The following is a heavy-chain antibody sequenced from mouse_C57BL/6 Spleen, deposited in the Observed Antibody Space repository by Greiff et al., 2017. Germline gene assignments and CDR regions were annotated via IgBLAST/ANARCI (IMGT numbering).Heavy chain of an antibody. V-gene: IGHV1-82*01. D-gene: IGHD2-4*01. CDR1: GYAFSSSW. Sequence: VKLVESGPELVKPGASVKISCKASGYAFSSSWMNWVKQRPGKGLEWIGRIYPGDGDTNYNGKFKGKATLTADKSSSTAYMQLSSLTSEDSAVYFCARYYYDYFYAMDYWGQGTSVTVSS. CDR2: IYPGDGDT. CDR3: ARYYYDYFYAMDY. J-gene: IGHJ4*01.